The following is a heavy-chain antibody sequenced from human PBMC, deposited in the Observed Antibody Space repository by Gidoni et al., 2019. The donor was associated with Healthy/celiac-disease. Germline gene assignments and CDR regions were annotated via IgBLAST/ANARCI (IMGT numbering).Heavy chain of an antibody. CDR2: ISSSSSTI. V-gene: IGHV3-48*02. CDR3: ARDSRDCSGGSCFMGRVD. J-gene: IGHJ4*02. Sequence: GLECVSYISSSSSTIYYADSWKGRFTISRENAEHSLYLQMNSRRDEDTAVYYCARDSRDCSGGSCFMGRVDWGQGALVTVSS. D-gene: IGHD2-15*01.